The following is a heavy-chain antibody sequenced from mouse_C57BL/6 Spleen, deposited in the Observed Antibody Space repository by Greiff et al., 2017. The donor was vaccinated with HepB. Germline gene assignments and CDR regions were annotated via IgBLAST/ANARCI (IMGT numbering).Heavy chain of an antibody. CDR1: GYTFTSYW. D-gene: IGHD2-4*01. CDR3: ARKGDEYDGPWFDY. CDR2: IYPGSGST. J-gene: IGHJ3*01. Sequence: VQLQQPGAELVKPGASVKMSCKASGYTFTSYWITWVKQRPGQGLEWIGDIYPGSGSTNYNEKFKSKATLTVDTSSSTAYMQLSSLASEDSAVYYCARKGDEYDGPWFDYWGQGTLVTVSA. V-gene: IGHV1-55*01.